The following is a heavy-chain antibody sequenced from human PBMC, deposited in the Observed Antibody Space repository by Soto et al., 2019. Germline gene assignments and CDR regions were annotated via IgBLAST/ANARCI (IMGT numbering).Heavy chain of an antibody. CDR1: GGTFSSYA. V-gene: IGHV1-69*01. D-gene: IGHD2-15*01. J-gene: IGHJ4*02. CDR2: IIPIFGTA. CDR3: AETLGCCSGGSCTFDY. Sequence: QVQLVQSGAEVQKPGSSVKVSCKASGGTFSSYAISWVRQAPGQGLEWMGGIIPIFGTANYAQKFQGRDTITADESTSTAYMELSSLRSEDTAVYYCAETLGCCSGGSCTFDYWGQGTLVTVSS.